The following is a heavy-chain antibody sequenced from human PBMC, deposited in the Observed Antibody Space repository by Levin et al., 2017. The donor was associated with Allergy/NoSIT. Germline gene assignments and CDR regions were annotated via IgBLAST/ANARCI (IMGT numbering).Heavy chain of an antibody. CDR2: IYYSGST. D-gene: IGHD3-9*01. J-gene: IGHJ4*02. V-gene: IGHV4-59*01. Sequence: SETLSLTCTVSGGSISSYYWSWIRQPPGKGLEWIGYIYYSGSTNYNPSLKSRVTISVDTSKNQFSLKLSSVTAADTAVYYCARSPDYDILTGYSNFDYWGQGTLVTVSS. CDR3: ARSPDYDILTGYSNFDY. CDR1: GGSISSYY.